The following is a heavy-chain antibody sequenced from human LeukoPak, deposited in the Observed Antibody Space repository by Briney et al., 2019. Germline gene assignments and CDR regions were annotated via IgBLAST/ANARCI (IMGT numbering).Heavy chain of an antibody. CDR2: IYSGGST. J-gene: IGHJ2*01. CDR3: ARAYEPVYWYFDL. CDR1: GFTVSSNY. V-gene: IGHV3-53*01. Sequence: PGGSLRLSCAASGFTVSSNYMSWVRQAPGKGLEWVSVIYSGGSTYYADSVKGRFTISRDNSKNTLYLQMNSLRAEDTAVYYCARAYEPVYWYFDLWGRGTLVTVSS. D-gene: IGHD3-3*01.